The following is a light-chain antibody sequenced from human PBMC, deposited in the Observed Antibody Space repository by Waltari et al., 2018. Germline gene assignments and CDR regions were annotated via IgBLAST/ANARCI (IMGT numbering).Light chain of an antibody. CDR3: CSYTSSSTFI. CDR2: GVI. Sequence: QSALTQPASVSGSTGQSITISCTGTSSDVGNDNFVSWYQPHPGKAPKLIIYGVIKRPSGLSSRFSGSKSGNTATLTISGLQAEDEADYYCCSYTSSSTFIFGTGTKVTVL. V-gene: IGLV2-23*02. CDR1: SSDVGNDNF. J-gene: IGLJ1*01.